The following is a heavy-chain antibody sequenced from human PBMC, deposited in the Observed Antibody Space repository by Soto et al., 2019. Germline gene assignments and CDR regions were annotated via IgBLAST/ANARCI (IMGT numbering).Heavy chain of an antibody. V-gene: IGHV3-11*01. CDR3: ARIPPYGDYWFDP. CDR2: ISSSGSTI. Sequence: PGGSLRLSCAASGFTFIDYYMSWIRQAPGKGLEWVSYISSSGSTIYYADSVKGRFTISRDNAKNSLYLQMNSLRAEDTAVYYCARIPPYGDYWFDPWGQGTLVTVSS. D-gene: IGHD4-17*01. CDR1: GFTFIDYY. J-gene: IGHJ5*02.